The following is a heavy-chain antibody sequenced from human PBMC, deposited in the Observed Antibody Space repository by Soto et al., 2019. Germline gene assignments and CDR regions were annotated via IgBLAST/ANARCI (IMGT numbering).Heavy chain of an antibody. D-gene: IGHD7-27*01. CDR3: ARGPNWGYRFDS. CDR2: LIPLFGTS. J-gene: IGHJ4*02. CDR1: GGTFTGHA. V-gene: IGHV1-69*06. Sequence: QAQLVQSGAEVKKPGSSVKVSCEASGGTFTGHAISWVRQAPGQGPEWMGGLIPLFGTSQHAQNFQGRLTITADKSTSTAYMELTSLRFEDTAIYYCARGPNWGYRFDSWGQGTLVTVSS.